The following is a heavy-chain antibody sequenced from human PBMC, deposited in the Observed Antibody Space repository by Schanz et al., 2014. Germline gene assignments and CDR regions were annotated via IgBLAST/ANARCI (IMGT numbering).Heavy chain of an antibody. D-gene: IGHD1-1*01. CDR3: ARDTTWRLDL. CDR2: IYSRGSS. CDR1: GGSISSATYY. J-gene: IGHJ2*01. V-gene: IGHV4-61*02. Sequence: QVQLQESGPGLVKPSQTLSLTCTVSGGSISSATYYWSWVRQPAGKGLEWIGRIYSRGSSTYNPSLKSRFPISIDTSTIQFSLTLPSLTAADTAVYYCARDTTWRLDLWGRGTLVTVSS.